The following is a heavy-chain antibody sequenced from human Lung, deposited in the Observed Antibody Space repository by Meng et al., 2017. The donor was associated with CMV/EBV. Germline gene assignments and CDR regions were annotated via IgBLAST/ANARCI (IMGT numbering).Heavy chain of an antibody. D-gene: IGHD5-24*01. Sequence: QLQAAGPGLVKPSKTRALTCTVSGGSIGCGGYYLSWIRHDPGKGLEWIGYLYYTGSTFYTPSLKSRVTISVDTSKNQFSLKLIPATAADTAVYYCAREAGRDGYATPKFDYWGQGTLVTASS. V-gene: IGHV4-31*03. CDR3: AREAGRDGYATPKFDY. CDR1: GGSIGCGGYY. CDR2: LYYTGST. J-gene: IGHJ4*02.